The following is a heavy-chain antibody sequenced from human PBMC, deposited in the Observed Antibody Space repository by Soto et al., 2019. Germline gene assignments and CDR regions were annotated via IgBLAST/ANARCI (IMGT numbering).Heavy chain of an antibody. D-gene: IGHD6-13*01. CDR2: ISYDGSNK. Sequence: QVQLVESGGGVVQPGRSLRLSCAASGFTFSSYGMHWVRQAPGKGLEWVAVISYDGSNKYYADSVKGRFTISRDNSKNTLYLQMNSLRAEDTAVYYCAKDQERSSSPNYYYYGMDVW. CDR3: AKDQERSSSPNYYYYGMDV. V-gene: IGHV3-30*18. CDR1: GFTFSSYG. J-gene: IGHJ6*01.